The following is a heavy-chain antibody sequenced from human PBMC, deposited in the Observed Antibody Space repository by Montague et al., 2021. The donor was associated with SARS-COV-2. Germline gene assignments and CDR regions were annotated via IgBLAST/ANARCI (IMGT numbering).Heavy chain of an antibody. CDR2: INHGGST. CDR1: GTSFSGYY. D-gene: IGHD3-10*01. Sequence: SETLSLTCAVHGTSFSGYYWNWIRQSPGKGLEWIGEINHGGSTKYSPSLKSRLTISADTSKNQFSLKLTSVAAADTAVYYCARLRDGVVPSPTLGVGPYYSYYYMDVWGRGTTVTVSS. V-gene: IGHV4-34*01. J-gene: IGHJ6*03. CDR3: ARLRDGVVPSPTLGVGPYYSYYYMDV.